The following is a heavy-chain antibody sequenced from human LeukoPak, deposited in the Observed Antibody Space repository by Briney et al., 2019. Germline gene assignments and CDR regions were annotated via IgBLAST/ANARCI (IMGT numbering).Heavy chain of an antibody. CDR3: ARGGPPRDGYTYNYYHYMDI. V-gene: IGHV1-2*02. D-gene: IGHD5-24*01. Sequence: ASVKVSCKASGYTFTTSLIHWVRQAPGQGLEWMGWINPNSGGTNYAQKFQGRVTMTRDTSISTAYMELSRLRSDDTAVYYCARGGPPRDGYTYNYYHYMDIWGKGTTVTVSS. J-gene: IGHJ6*03. CDR2: INPNSGGT. CDR1: GYTFTTSL.